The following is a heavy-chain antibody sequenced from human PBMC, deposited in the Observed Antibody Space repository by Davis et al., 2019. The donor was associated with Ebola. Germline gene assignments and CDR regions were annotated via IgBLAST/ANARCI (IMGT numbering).Heavy chain of an antibody. D-gene: IGHD3-10*01. V-gene: IGHV1-46*01. CDR1: GYTFTSYG. CDR2: INPGDGTT. J-gene: IGHJ4*02. CDR3: TRGENDGSGNYVGDY. Sequence: AASVKVSCKASGYTFTSYGISWVRQAPGQGLEWMGIINPGDGTTNYAQKFQGRVTMTRDTAANTIYMELNSLRFEDTAVYYCTRGENDGSGNYVGDYWGQGTLVTVSS.